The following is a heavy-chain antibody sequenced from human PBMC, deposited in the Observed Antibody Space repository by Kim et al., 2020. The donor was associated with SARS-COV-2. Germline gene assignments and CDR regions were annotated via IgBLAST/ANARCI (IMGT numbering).Heavy chain of an antibody. D-gene: IGHD5-18*01. J-gene: IGHJ3*01. Sequence: GGSLRLSCAASGFTFSDYSMNWVRQAPGKGLEWVSSFSSGRNYIYYTDSVKGRFTISRDNAKNSLYLQMNSLRVEDTAIYYCAKVGTPMVWQGGAFDLWGQGTMVTVSS. CDR3: AKVGTPMVWQGGAFDL. V-gene: IGHV3-21*01. CDR1: GFTFSDYS. CDR2: FSSGRNYI.